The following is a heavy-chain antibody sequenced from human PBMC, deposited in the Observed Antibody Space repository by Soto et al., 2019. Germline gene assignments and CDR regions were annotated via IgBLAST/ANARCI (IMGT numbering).Heavy chain of an antibody. V-gene: IGHV3-30*18. CDR3: AKNHYYDSSGYYFEGGEAYYFDY. D-gene: IGHD3-22*01. Sequence: QVQLVESGGGVVQPGRSLRLSCAASGFTFSSYGMHWVRQAPGKGLEWVAVISYDGSNKYYADSVKGRFTISRDNSKNPLYLQMNSLRAEDTAVYYCAKNHYYDSSGYYFEGGEAYYFDYWGQGTLVTVSS. J-gene: IGHJ4*02. CDR2: ISYDGSNK. CDR1: GFTFSSYG.